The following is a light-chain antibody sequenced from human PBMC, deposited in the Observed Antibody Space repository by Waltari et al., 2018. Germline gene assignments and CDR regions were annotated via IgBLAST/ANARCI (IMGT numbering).Light chain of an antibody. Sequence: DIVMTQSPLSLPVTPGEPASISCRSSRSLLHSNGYNYLGWYLQKPGQSPQLLIYLGSNRASGVPDRFSGSGSGTDFTLKISRVEAEDVGVYYCMQALQAPLTFGGGTKVEIK. J-gene: IGKJ4*01. CDR1: RSLLHSNGYNY. V-gene: IGKV2-28*01. CDR2: LGS. CDR3: MQALQAPLT.